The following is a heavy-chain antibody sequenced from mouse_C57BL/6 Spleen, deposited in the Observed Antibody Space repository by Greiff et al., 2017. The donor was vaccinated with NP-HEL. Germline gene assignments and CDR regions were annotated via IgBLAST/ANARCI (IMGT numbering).Heavy chain of an antibody. CDR3: TRSGYGTFDY. J-gene: IGHJ2*01. CDR2: IDPETGGT. Sequence: VKLMESGAELVRPGASVTLSCKASGYTFTDYEMHWVKQTPVHGLEWIGAIDPETGGTAYNQKFKGKAILTADKSSSTAYMELRSLTSEDSAVYYCTRSGYGTFDYWGQGTTLTVSS. D-gene: IGHD3-1*01. V-gene: IGHV1-15*01. CDR1: GYTFTDYE.